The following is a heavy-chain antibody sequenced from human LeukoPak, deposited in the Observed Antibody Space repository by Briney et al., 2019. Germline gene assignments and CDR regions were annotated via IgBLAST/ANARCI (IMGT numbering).Heavy chain of an antibody. Sequence: PGRSLRLSCRTSGFTFGDYAMSWFRQAPGKGLEWVGRIKSKTDGGTTDYAAPVKGRFTISRDDSKNTLYLQMNSLKTEDTAVYYCTTDLTYTPWGQGTLVTVSS. V-gene: IGHV3-15*01. D-gene: IGHD2-2*02. CDR1: GFTFGDYA. J-gene: IGHJ5*02. CDR2: IKSKTDGGTT. CDR3: TTDLTYTP.